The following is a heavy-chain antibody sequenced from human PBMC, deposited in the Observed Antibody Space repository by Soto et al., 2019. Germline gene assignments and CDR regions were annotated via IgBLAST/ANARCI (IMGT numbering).Heavy chain of an antibody. CDR3: AGGLGDYYYYYFDV. V-gene: IGHV1-8*01. CDR2: MNPNSGNT. Sequence: QVQLVQSGAEVKKPGASVKVSCKASGYTFTSYDINWVRQATGQGLEWMGWMNPNSGNTGYAQKFQVRVTMTRNTSISTAYMELSSLRSEDTAVYYCAGGLGDYYYYYFDVWGKGTTVNVSS. CDR1: GYTFTSYD. J-gene: IGHJ6*03.